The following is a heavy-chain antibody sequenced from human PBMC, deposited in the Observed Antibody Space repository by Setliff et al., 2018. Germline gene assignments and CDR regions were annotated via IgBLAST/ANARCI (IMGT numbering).Heavy chain of an antibody. CDR3: ARGGLAAAGRKGVFEH. CDR1: GYSFTTYY. Sequence: ASVKVSCKASGYSFTTYYMHWVRQAPGQGLEWMGMVNPGGGSSTSTQRFQGRVTVTTDTSATTAYMELRSLRADDTAVYYCARGGLAAAGRKGVFEHWGQGTLVTVSS. D-gene: IGHD6-13*01. V-gene: IGHV1-46*01. CDR2: VNPGGGSS. J-gene: IGHJ4*02.